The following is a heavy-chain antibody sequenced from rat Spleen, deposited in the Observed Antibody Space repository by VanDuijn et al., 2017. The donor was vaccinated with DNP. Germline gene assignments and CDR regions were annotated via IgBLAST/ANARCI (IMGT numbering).Heavy chain of an antibody. CDR2: IGSDGYAP. J-gene: IGHJ2*01. Sequence: EEQLVESGGGFVQPGRSLKVSCVGSGFTFSDYNMAWVRQAPKKGLEWVAYIGSDGYAPYYGDSVKGRFTISRDNAKSTLYLQMNSLRSEDMATYYCVRWNSGHFDYWGQGVMVTVSS. V-gene: IGHV5-22*01. D-gene: IGHD4-3*01. CDR3: VRWNSGHFDY. CDR1: GFTFSDYN.